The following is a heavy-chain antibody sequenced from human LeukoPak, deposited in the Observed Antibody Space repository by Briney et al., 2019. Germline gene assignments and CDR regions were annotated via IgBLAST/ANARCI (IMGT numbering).Heavy chain of an antibody. CDR1: GGSISSSSYY. Sequence: SETLSLTCTVSGGSISSSSYYWAWIRQPPGKGLEWIGSIYYSGNTYYNPSLKSRITLSVDTSKNQFSLKLSSVTAADSAVYYCARAGGYTSLDYWGQGTLVTVSS. CDR3: ARAGGYTSLDY. V-gene: IGHV4-39*01. D-gene: IGHD3-22*01. CDR2: IYYSGNT. J-gene: IGHJ4*02.